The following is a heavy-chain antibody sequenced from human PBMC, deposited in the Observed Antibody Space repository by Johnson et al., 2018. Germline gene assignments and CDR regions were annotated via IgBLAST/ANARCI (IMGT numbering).Heavy chain of an antibody. J-gene: IGHJ4*02. CDR3: VRDIAARRFDY. D-gene: IGHD6-6*01. Sequence: QLVQSGGGLVQPGGSLRLSCAASGFTFSSYDMHWVRQATGRGLEWVSVICTAGDTYYPGSVKGRFTISRENAKNSLFLQMSSLRDEDTAVYYCVRDIAARRFDYWGQGTLVTVSS. V-gene: IGHV3-13*04. CDR1: GFTFSSYD. CDR2: ICTAGDT.